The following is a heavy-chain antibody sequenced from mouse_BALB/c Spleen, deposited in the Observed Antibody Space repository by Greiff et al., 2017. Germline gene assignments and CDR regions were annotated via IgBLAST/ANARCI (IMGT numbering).Heavy chain of an antibody. CDR2: ISSGGGST. Sequence: EVMLVESGGGLVKPGGSLKLSCAASGFAFSSYDMSWVRQTPEKRLEWVAYISSGGGSTYYPDTVKGRFTISRDNAKNTLYLQMSSLKSEDTAMYYCARLSNYERVWFAYWGQGTLVTVSA. D-gene: IGHD2-5*01. CDR3: ARLSNYERVWFAY. J-gene: IGHJ3*01. V-gene: IGHV5-12-1*01. CDR1: GFAFSSYD.